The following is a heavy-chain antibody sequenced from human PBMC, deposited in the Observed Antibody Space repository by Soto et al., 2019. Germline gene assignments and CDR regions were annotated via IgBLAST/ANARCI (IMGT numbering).Heavy chain of an antibody. CDR2: IYYSGST. CDR1: GGSISSYY. V-gene: IGHV4-59*01. D-gene: IGHD4-17*01. J-gene: IGHJ4*02. CDR3: ARDRGAGLDY. Sequence: SETLSLTCTVSGGSISSYYWSWIRQPPGKGLEWIGYIYYSGSTNYNPSLKSRVTISVDTSKNQFSLKLSSVTAADTAVYYCARDRGAGLDYWGQGTLVTVSS.